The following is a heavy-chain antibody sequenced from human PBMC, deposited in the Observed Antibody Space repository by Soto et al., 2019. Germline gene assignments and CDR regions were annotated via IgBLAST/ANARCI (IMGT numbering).Heavy chain of an antibody. CDR3: ARDDSGFSGSHYIDYFNY. J-gene: IGHJ4*02. Sequence: AASVKVSCKASGYTITSYGVSWVRQNKGQGLEWMGRIIPILGIANYAQKFQGRVTITADKSTSTAYMELSSLRSEDTAVYYCARDDSGFSGSHYIDYFNYWGQGALVTVSS. D-gene: IGHD1-26*01. V-gene: IGHV1-69*04. CDR2: IIPILGIA. CDR1: GYTITSYG.